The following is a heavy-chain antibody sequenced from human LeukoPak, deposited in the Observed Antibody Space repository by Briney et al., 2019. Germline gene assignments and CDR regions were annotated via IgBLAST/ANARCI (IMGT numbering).Heavy chain of an antibody. CDR1: GASISGGTYY. CDR3: ARGGEEGLDY. V-gene: IGHV4-39*01. D-gene: IGHD3-10*01. CDR2: IYYTGST. J-gene: IGHJ4*02. Sequence: SETLSLTCSVSGASISGGTYYWGWIRQPPGKGLEWIGSIYYTGSTYDNPSLKSRVTISVDTSKNQFSLKLSSVTAADTAVYYCARGGEEGLDYWGQGTLVTVSS.